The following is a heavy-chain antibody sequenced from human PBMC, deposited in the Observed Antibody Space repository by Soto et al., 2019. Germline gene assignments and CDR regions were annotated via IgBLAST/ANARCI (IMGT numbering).Heavy chain of an antibody. V-gene: IGHV1-18*01. D-gene: IGHD3-10*01. J-gene: IGHJ3*02. CDR3: ARDYGLGELFGAYDGFDI. CDR2: ISTNNGNT. Sequence: QVQLVQSGAEVKKPGASVKVSCKASGYTFIRYSITWVRQAPGQGLEWMGWISTNNGNTNYAQSLQGRVTMTTDTSTSTAYMELRSLRSDDTAVYYCARDYGLGELFGAYDGFDIWGQGTMVTVSP. CDR1: GYTFIRYS.